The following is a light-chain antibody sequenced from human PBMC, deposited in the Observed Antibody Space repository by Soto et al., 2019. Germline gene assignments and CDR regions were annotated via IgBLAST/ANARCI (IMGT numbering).Light chain of an antibody. CDR3: SSYTTSNTYV. V-gene: IGLV2-18*02. Sequence: SAVAQPPSVSGSPGQSDALSCTGTSSDVGSYNRVSWYQQPPGTAPKLMIFDVSNRPSGVPDRFSGSKSGNTASLTISGLQAEDEAYYYCSSYTTSNTYVFGTGTKVTVL. CDR1: SSDVGSYNR. J-gene: IGLJ1*01. CDR2: DVS.